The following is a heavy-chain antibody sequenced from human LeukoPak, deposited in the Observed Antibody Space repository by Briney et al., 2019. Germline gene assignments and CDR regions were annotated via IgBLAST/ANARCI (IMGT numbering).Heavy chain of an antibody. CDR2: ISSSSSYI. J-gene: IGHJ4*02. D-gene: IGHD3-10*01. V-gene: IGHV3-21*01. Sequence: GGSLRLSCAASGFTFSSYSMNWVRQAPGKGLEWVSSISSSSSYIYYADSVKGRFTISRDNAKNSLYLQMNSLRAEDTAVYYCARGGYYGSGTLGGGYWAQGTLVTGSS. CDR3: ARGGYYGSGTLGGGY. CDR1: GFTFSSYS.